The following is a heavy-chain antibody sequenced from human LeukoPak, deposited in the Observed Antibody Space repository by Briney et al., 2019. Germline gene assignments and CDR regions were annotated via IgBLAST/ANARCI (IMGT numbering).Heavy chain of an antibody. V-gene: IGHV3-9*03. J-gene: IGHJ4*02. D-gene: IGHD3-22*01. CDR2: ISWKSGSI. Sequence: GGSLRLSCAASGCTFDDYAMHWVRQAPGKGLEWVSGISWKSGSIGYADSVKGRFTISRDNAKNSLYLQMNSVRAEDMALYYCAKGSLLYYYDSSGLGGHFDYWGQGTLVTVSS. CDR1: GCTFDDYA. CDR3: AKGSLLYYYDSSGLGGHFDY.